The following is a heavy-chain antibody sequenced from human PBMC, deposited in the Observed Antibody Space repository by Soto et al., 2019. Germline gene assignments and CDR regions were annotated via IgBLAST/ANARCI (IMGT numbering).Heavy chain of an antibody. D-gene: IGHD3-16*02. CDR2: ILHDGNNK. CDR1: GFTFSNYI. CDR3: ARDHEGGSYRDLGC. Sequence: QVQLVESGGGVVQPGRSLRLSFAASGFTFSNYIMHWVRQAPGKGLEWVAIILHDGNNKYYADSVKGRFTISRDNSKNTLYLQMNSLRTEDTAIYYCARDHEGGSYRDLGCWGQGTLVTVSS. V-gene: IGHV3-30-3*01. J-gene: IGHJ4*02.